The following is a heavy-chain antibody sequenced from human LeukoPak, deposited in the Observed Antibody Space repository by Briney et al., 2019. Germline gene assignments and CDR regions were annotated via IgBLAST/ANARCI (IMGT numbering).Heavy chain of an antibody. CDR3: ARARRSAEQLVQYYFDY. Sequence: SETLSLTCTVSGGSISSGGYYWSWIRQHPGKGLEWIGYIYYSGSTNYNPSLKSRVTISVDTSKNQFSLKLSSVTAADTAVYYCARARRSAEQLVQYYFDYWGQGTLVTVSS. CDR2: IYYSGST. V-gene: IGHV4-61*08. CDR1: GGSISSGGYY. J-gene: IGHJ4*02. D-gene: IGHD6-6*01.